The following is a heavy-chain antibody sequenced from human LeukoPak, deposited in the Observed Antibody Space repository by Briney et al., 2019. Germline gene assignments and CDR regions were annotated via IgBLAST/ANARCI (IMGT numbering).Heavy chain of an antibody. V-gene: IGHV1-8*03. CDR2: MNPNSGNT. Sequence: GASVKVSCKASGYTFTSYDINWVRRATGQGLEWMGWMNPNSGNTGYAQKFQGRVTITRNTSISTAYMELRSLRSDDTAVYYCARDSIAVAGWFDPWGQGTLVTVSS. CDR3: ARDSIAVAGWFDP. D-gene: IGHD6-19*01. J-gene: IGHJ5*02. CDR1: GYTFTSYD.